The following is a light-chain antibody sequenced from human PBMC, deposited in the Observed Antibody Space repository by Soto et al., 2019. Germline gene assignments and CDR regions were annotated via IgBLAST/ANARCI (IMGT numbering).Light chain of an antibody. CDR2: GAS. Sequence: EIVTTQSPAILSVSPGERATLSCRASQSVGSNLAWYQQKPVQAPRLLIYGASSRASGIPARFSGSGSGTEFTLTISSLQPEDFAVYSCQHYNNWPITFGQGTRLEIK. J-gene: IGKJ5*01. V-gene: IGKV3-15*01. CDR3: QHYNNWPIT. CDR1: QSVGSN.